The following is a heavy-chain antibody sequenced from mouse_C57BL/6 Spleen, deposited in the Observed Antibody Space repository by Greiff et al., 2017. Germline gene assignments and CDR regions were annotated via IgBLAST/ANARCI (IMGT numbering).Heavy chain of an antibody. V-gene: IGHV5-6*01. CDR3: ARDYGSSYEGHYYAMDD. J-gene: IGHJ4*01. Sequence: EVKLVESGGDLVKPGGSLKLSCAASGFTFSSYGMSWVRQTPDKRLEWVATISSGGSYPYYPNRVKGRFPISRDNAKNTLYLQMSSLKSEDTAMYYCARDYGSSYEGHYYAMDDWGQGTSVTVSS. CDR2: ISSGGSYP. D-gene: IGHD1-1*01. CDR1: GFTFSSYG.